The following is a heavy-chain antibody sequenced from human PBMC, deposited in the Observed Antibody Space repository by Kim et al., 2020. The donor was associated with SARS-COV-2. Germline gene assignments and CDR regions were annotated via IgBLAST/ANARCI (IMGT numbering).Heavy chain of an antibody. Sequence: GHAQKFQGRVTMPRNTSISTAYMELSSLRSEDTAVYYCARATMDDNYYYYGMDVWGQGTTVTVSS. J-gene: IGHJ6*02. CDR3: ARATMDDNYYYYGMDV. V-gene: IGHV1-8*01. D-gene: IGHD1-1*01.